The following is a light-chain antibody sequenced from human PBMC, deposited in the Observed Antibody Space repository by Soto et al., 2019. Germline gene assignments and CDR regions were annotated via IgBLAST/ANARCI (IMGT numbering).Light chain of an antibody. CDR2: AAS. Sequence: IQMTQSPSSLSASVGDKVTITCRASQSISSFLNWYQQKPGKAPKLLIYAASSLQSGVPSRFSGSGSGTDFTLTISSLQPEDFATYYCLQDHNYPITFGQGTRLEIK. J-gene: IGKJ5*01. CDR1: QSISSF. V-gene: IGKV1-6*01. CDR3: LQDHNYPIT.